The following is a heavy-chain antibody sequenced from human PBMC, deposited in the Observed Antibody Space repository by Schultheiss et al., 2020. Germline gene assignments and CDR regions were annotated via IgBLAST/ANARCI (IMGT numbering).Heavy chain of an antibody. CDR1: GGSISSSSYY. J-gene: IGHJ3*02. CDR2: IYYSGST. V-gene: IGHV4-39*07. Sequence: SETLSLTCTVSGGSISSSSYYWGWIRQPPGQGLEWIGNIYYSGSTNYNPSLKSRVTMSVDTSKNQFSLKLSSVTAADTAVYYCARAKVVGATRFDAFDIWGQGTMVTVSS. CDR3: ARAKVVGATRFDAFDI. D-gene: IGHD1-26*01.